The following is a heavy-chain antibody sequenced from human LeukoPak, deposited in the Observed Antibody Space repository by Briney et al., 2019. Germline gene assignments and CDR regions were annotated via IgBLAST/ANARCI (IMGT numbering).Heavy chain of an antibody. J-gene: IGHJ4*02. Sequence: ASVKVSCKASGYTFSGYYIHWVRQAPGQGLEWMGWIIPNSGATNYAQNFQGRVTMTRDTSISTAYMELSRLRSDDTAVYYCAREGIGGGLLKGYCSGGSCYGYWGQGTLVTASS. V-gene: IGHV1-2*02. CDR1: GYTFSGYY. CDR3: AREGIGGGLLKGYCSGGSCYGY. CDR2: IIPNSGAT. D-gene: IGHD2-15*01.